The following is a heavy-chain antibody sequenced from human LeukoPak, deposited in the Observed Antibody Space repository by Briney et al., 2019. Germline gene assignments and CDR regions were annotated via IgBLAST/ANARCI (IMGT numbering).Heavy chain of an antibody. Sequence: PSETLSLTCTVSVCSISSGRDSGSSSRKHPGKGLEWIWYIYYRGTTYYNPSLKSRVTISVDTSQNQFSLKLSSVDAADTAVYYCARGGGIMYYDSSGPTGYFDYWGQGALVTVSS. D-gene: IGHD3-22*01. J-gene: IGHJ4*02. CDR2: IYYRGTT. CDR3: ARGGGIMYYDSSGPTGYFDY. V-gene: IGHV4-31*03. CDR1: VCSISSGRDS.